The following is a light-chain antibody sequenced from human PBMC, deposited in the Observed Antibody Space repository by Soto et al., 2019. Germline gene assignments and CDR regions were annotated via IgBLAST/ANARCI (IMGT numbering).Light chain of an antibody. CDR1: SSNIGAGYN. J-gene: IGLJ7*01. CDR2: ADN. V-gene: IGLV1-40*01. CDR3: QSYDSRRRGVA. Sequence: QSVLTQPPSVSGAPGQTVTLSCTGSSSNIGAGYNVHWYQQLPGTAPRLLIYADNIRPSGVPDRFSGSRSGTSASLAISGLQAQDEADYYCQSYDSRRRGVAFGGGTQLTVL.